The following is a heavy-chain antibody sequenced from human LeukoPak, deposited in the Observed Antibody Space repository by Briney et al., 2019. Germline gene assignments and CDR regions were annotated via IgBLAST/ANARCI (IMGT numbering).Heavy chain of an antibody. J-gene: IGHJ3*01. V-gene: IGHV4-61*01. CDR3: ARVPGGGTAAN. CDR1: GGSVGSGSYF. Sequence: PSDTLSLTCTVSGGSVGSGSYFWSWIRQPPGKGLDWIGHIHYSGSTNYSPSLKSRVTISVDTSKNQFSLKLSSVTAADTAVYYCARVPGGGTAANWGQGTMVTVSS. D-gene: IGHD1-7*01. CDR2: IHYSGST.